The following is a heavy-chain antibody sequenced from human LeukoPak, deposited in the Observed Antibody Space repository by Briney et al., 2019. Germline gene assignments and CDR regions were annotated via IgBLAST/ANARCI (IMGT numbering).Heavy chain of an antibody. Sequence: GGSLRLSCAASGFTFSSYAMTWVRQAPGKGLEWVSAISGSGGDTNHADSVKGRFTISRDSSKNTLYLQMSSLRAEDTAVYFCAKGLSAYTYFMDVWGKGTTVTVSS. CDR2: ISGSGGDT. CDR3: AKGLSAYTYFMDV. V-gene: IGHV3-23*01. J-gene: IGHJ6*03. D-gene: IGHD2-2*02. CDR1: GFTFSSYA.